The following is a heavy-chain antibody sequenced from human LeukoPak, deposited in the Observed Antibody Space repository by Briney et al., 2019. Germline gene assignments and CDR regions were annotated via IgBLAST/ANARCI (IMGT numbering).Heavy chain of an antibody. V-gene: IGHV3-48*03. J-gene: IGHJ6*04. CDR3: AELGITMIGGV. D-gene: IGHD3-10*02. CDR2: ISSSGSTI. Sequence: GGPLTLSCAASGFTFSRYGMRCVRQAPGKALEWVSYISSSGSTIYYADSVKGRFTISRDNAKNSLYLQMTSLRAEDTAVYYCAELGITMIGGVWGKGTTVTISS. CDR1: GFTFSRYG.